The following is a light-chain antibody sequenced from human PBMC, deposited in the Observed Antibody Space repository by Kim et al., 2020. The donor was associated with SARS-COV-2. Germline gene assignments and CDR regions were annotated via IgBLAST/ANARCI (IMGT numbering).Light chain of an antibody. CDR2: GDN. J-gene: IGLJ3*02. V-gene: IGLV1-40*01. Sequence: RVTISCTGRSSNIGAGYDVHWYHQVPGTAPKLLIYGDNNRPSGVPDRFSGSQSGTSASLAITGLQAEDEADYYCQSYDRSLSGWVFGGGTQLTVL. CDR3: QSYDRSLSGWV. CDR1: SSNIGAGYD.